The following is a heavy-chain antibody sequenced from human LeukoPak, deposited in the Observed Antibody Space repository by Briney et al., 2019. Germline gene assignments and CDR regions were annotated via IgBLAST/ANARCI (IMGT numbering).Heavy chain of an antibody. Sequence: GASVKVSCKASGGTFSSYAISWVRQAPGQGLEWMGGIIPIFGTANYAQEFQGRVTITADESTSTAYMELSSLRSEDTAVYYCARDGGYFPRSFDYWGQGTLVTVSS. CDR2: IIPIFGTA. V-gene: IGHV1-69*13. D-gene: IGHD3-16*01. J-gene: IGHJ4*02. CDR3: ARDGGYFPRSFDY. CDR1: GGTFSSYA.